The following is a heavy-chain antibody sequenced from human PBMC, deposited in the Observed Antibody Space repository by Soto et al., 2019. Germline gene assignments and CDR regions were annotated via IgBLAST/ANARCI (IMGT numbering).Heavy chain of an antibody. CDR3: ARDRSTEGRRYYYYGMDV. Sequence: GGSLRLSCAASGFTFSSYGMHWVRQAPGKGLEWVAVIWYDGSNKYYADSVKGRFTISRDNSKNTLYLQMNSLRAEDTAVYYCARDRSTEGRRYYYYGMDVRGQGTTVTVSS. CDR2: IWYDGSNK. J-gene: IGHJ6*02. CDR1: GFTFSSYG. V-gene: IGHV3-33*01.